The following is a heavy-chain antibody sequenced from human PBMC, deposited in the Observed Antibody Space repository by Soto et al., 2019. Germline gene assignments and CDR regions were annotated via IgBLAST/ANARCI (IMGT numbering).Heavy chain of an antibody. D-gene: IGHD2-15*01. V-gene: IGHV3-23*01. CDR3: ANARYCSGGSCYGLPYYYGMDV. CDR2: ISGSGAGT. J-gene: IGHJ6*02. CDR1: GFPFSSYA. Sequence: EVHLLESGGGLVQPGGSLRLACAASGFPFSSYAMSWVRHAPGKGLEWVSGISGSGAGTYYADSVQGRFTISRDNSENTLYLEMNSLRAEDTAVYYCANARYCSGGSCYGLPYYYGMDVWGQGTTVTVSS.